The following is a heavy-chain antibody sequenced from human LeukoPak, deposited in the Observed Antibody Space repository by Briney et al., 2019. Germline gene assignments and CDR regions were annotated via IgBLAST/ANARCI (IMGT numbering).Heavy chain of an antibody. CDR3: ARDSYDYYDSSYYYYMDV. V-gene: IGHV4-59*01. D-gene: IGHD3-22*01. CDR1: GGSISSCY. Sequence: SETLSLTCTVSGGSISSCYWSWIRQPPGKGLEWIGYIYYSGSTNYNPSLKSRVTISVDTSKNQFSLKLSSVTAADTAVYYCARDSYDYYDSSYYYYMDVWGKGTTVTISS. J-gene: IGHJ6*03. CDR2: IYYSGST.